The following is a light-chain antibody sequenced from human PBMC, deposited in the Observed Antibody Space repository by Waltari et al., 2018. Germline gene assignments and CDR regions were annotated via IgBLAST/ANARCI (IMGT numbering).Light chain of an antibody. J-gene: IGKJ1*01. CDR3: QQYYSFPQT. Sequence: DIVMTQSPDSLAVSLGERATINCKSSQSVLYSSDNKNYLTWYQQKPGQPPELLIYWASTRESGVPDRFSGSGSGTEFTLTISRLQAEDVAVYYCQQYYSFPQTFGQGTKVEIK. CDR2: WAS. V-gene: IGKV4-1*01. CDR1: QSVLYSSDNKNY.